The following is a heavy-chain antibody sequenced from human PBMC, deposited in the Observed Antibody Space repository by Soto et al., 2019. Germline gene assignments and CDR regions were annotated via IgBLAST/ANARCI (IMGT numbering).Heavy chain of an antibody. CDR2: IYYSGST. Sequence: SETLSLTCTLSGGSISSSSYYWGWIRQPPGKGLEWIGSIYYSGSTYYNPSLKSRVTISVDTSKNQFSLKLSSVTAADTAVYYCARRASMVRGVTYGMDVWGQGTTVT. J-gene: IGHJ6*01. V-gene: IGHV4-39*01. CDR1: GGSISSSSYY. CDR3: ARRASMVRGVTYGMDV. D-gene: IGHD3-10*01.